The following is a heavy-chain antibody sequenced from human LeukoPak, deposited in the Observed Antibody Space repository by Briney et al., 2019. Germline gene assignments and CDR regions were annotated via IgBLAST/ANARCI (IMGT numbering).Heavy chain of an antibody. J-gene: IGHJ4*02. CDR3: ARRGGDY. V-gene: IGHV4-4*09. D-gene: IGHD4-23*01. Sequence: SETLSLTCTVSGGSISSYYWSWIRQPPGKGLEWIGYIYTSGSTNYNPSLKSRVTISVDTSKNQFSLKLTSVIAADTAVYYCARRGGDYWGQGILVTVSS. CDR1: GGSISSYY. CDR2: IYTSGST.